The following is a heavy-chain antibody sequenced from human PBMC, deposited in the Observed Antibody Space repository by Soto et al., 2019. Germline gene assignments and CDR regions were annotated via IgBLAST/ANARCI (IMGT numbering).Heavy chain of an antibody. D-gene: IGHD3-10*01. CDR1: GFTFSSYS. CDR3: ARKYYYGSSDRAFDI. V-gene: IGHV3-21*01. Sequence: EVQLVESGGGLVKPGGSLRLSCAASGFTFSSYSMNWVRQAPGKRLEWVSSISSSSSYIYYADSVKGRFTISRDNAKNSLYLQMNSLRAEDTAVYYCARKYYYGSSDRAFDIWGQGTMVTVSS. J-gene: IGHJ3*02. CDR2: ISSSSSYI.